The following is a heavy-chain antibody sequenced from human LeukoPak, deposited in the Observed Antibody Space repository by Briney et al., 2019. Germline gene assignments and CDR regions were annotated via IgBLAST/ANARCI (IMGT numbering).Heavy chain of an antibody. CDR3: ARVWSGYRIDY. CDR2: INPNSGGT. Sequence: ASVTVSCKASGYTFTSYYMHWVRQAPGQGLEWMGWINPNSGGTNYAQKFQGRVTMTRDTSISTAYMELSRLRSDDTAVYYCARVWSGYRIDYWGQGTLVTVSS. V-gene: IGHV1-2*02. D-gene: IGHD3-3*01. CDR1: GYTFTSYY. J-gene: IGHJ4*02.